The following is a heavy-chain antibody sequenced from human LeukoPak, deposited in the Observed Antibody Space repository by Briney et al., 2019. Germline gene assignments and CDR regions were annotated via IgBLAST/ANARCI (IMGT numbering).Heavy chain of an antibody. J-gene: IGHJ4*02. V-gene: IGHV4-30-2*01. D-gene: IGHD2-21*01. CDR2: IYHSGST. CDR3: ARGRYSGGLDY. CDR1: GGSISSGGYY. Sequence: PSETLSLTCTVSGGSISSGGYYWSWIRQPPGKGLEWIGYIYHSGSTNYNPSLKSRVTISVDKSKNQFSLKLSSVTAADTAVYYCARGRYSGGLDYWGQGTLVTVSS.